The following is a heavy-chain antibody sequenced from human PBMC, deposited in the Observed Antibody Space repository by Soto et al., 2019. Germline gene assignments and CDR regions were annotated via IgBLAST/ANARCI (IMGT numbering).Heavy chain of an antibody. D-gene: IGHD4-4*01. CDR3: ARETTVTTSFDY. J-gene: IGHJ4*02. CDR1: GFTFSSYS. CDR2: ISSSSSYI. V-gene: IGHV3-21*01. Sequence: EVQLVESGGGLVTPGGSLRLSCAASGFTFSSYSMNWVRQDPGKGLEWVSSISSSSSYIYYADSVKGRFTISRDNAKNSLYLQMNSLRAEDTAGYYCARETTVTTSFDYLGQGTLVTVSS.